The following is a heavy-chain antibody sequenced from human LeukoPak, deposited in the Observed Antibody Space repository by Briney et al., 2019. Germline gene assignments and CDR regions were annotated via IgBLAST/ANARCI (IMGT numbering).Heavy chain of an antibody. V-gene: IGHV4-34*01. CDR3: ARATYYYDSSGYYSVNWFDP. Sequence: SETLSLTCAVYGGSFSGYYWSWIRQPPGKGLEWIGEINHSGSTNYNPSLKSRVTISVDTSKNQFSLKLSSVTAADTAVYYCARATYYYDSSGYYSVNWFDPWGQGTLVTVSS. CDR2: INHSGST. CDR1: GGSFSGYY. D-gene: IGHD3-22*01. J-gene: IGHJ5*02.